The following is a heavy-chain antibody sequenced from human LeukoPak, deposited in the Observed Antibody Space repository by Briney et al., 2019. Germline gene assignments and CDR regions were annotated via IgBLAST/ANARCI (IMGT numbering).Heavy chain of an antibody. CDR1: GFTFSSYG. CDR3: AKDEGYSSGWYDY. CDR2: ISYDGSNK. J-gene: IGHJ4*02. D-gene: IGHD6-19*01. V-gene: IGHV3-30*18. Sequence: GGSLRLSCAASGFTFSSYGMHWVRQAPGKGLEWVAVISYDGSNKYYAVSVKGRFTISRDNSKNTLYLQMNSLRAEDTAVYYCAKDEGYSSGWYDYWGQGTLVTVSS.